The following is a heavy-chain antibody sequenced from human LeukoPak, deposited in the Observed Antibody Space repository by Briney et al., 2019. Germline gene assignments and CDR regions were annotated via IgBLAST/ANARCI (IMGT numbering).Heavy chain of an antibody. CDR1: GGSISSSSYY. J-gene: IGHJ3*02. D-gene: IGHD3-10*01. CDR3: ASGDVWFGDGAFDI. Sequence: SETLSLTCTVSGGSISSSSYYWGWIRQPPGKGLEWIGSIYYSGSTYYNPSLKSRVTISVDTSKNQFSLKLSSVTAADTAVYYCASGDVWFGDGAFDIWGQGTMVTVSS. CDR2: IYYSGST. V-gene: IGHV4-39*07.